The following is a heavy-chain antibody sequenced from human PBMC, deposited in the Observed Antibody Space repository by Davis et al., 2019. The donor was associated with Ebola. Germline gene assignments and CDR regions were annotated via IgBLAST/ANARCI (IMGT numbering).Heavy chain of an antibody. V-gene: IGHV3-7*01. CDR2: IKQDGSEK. J-gene: IGHJ4*02. CDR3: AREALRCGGDCHDH. Sequence: PGGSLRLSCAASGFTFSSYWMSWVRQAPGKGLEWVANIKQDGSEKYYVDSVKGRFTISRDNAKNSLYLQMDSLRGEDTAVYYCAREALRCGGDCHDHWGQGTLVTVSS. CDR1: GFTFSSYW. D-gene: IGHD2-21*01.